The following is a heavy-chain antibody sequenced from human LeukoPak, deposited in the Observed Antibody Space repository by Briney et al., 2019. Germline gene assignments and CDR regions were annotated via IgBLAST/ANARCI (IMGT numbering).Heavy chain of an antibody. D-gene: IGHD3-22*01. V-gene: IGHV4-59*01. CDR1: GGSISSYY. CDR2: IYYSGST. CDR3: ARVNYYDSSGYYRRYFDY. Sequence: SETLSLTCTVSGGSISSYYWSWIRQPPGKGLEWIGYIYYSGSTNYNPSLKSRVTISVDTSKNQFSLKLSSVTAADTAVYYCARVNYYDSSGYYRRYFDYWGQGTLVTVSS. J-gene: IGHJ4*02.